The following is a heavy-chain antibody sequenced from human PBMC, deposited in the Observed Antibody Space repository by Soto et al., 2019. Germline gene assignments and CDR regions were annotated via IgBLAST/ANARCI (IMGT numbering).Heavy chain of an antibody. CDR2: INVYNGNT. CDR3: ARGVGSGSYYNQYNWFAP. D-gene: IGHD3-10*01. Sequence: QVQLVQSGGEVKKPGASVKVSCKASGYTFTNYGISWVRQAPGQGLEWMGWINVYNGNTKYAQKVQGRVTMTTDTSTRPAYVAQRSLSSDATAVYYCARGVGSGSYYNQYNWFAPWGQGTLVTVSS. J-gene: IGHJ5*02. CDR1: GYTFTNYG. V-gene: IGHV1-18*01.